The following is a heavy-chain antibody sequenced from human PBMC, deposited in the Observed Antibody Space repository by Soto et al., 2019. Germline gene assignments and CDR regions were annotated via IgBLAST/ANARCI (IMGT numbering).Heavy chain of an antibody. CDR3: LKGQYCSGGSCYYDY. D-gene: IGHD2-15*01. Sequence: GGSLRLSCAASGFTFSSYAMSWVRQAPGKGLEWVSSISGSGGSTYYADSVKGRFTISRDNSKNTLYLQMNSLRAEDTAVYYCLKGQYCSGGSCYYDYWGQGTLVTVSS. V-gene: IGHV3-23*01. J-gene: IGHJ4*02. CDR1: GFTFSSYA. CDR2: ISGSGGST.